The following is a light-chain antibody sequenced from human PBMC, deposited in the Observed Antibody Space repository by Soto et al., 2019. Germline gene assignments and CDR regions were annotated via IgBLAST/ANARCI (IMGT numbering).Light chain of an antibody. Sequence: EIVLTQSPGTLSLSPGERGTLSCRASQSVSSNYLAWYQQKPGQAPRLLLYGASSRATGIPDRFSGSGSGTDFTLTISRLEPEDFAVYYCQQYAGSPRTFDQGTKVEIK. V-gene: IGKV3-20*01. CDR1: QSVSSNY. J-gene: IGKJ1*01. CDR2: GAS. CDR3: QQYAGSPRT.